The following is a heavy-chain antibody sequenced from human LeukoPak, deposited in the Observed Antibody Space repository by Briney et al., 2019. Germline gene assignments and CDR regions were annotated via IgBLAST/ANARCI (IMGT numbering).Heavy chain of an antibody. CDR3: ASPRPVYGDYEN. J-gene: IGHJ4*02. V-gene: IGHV4-39*01. Sequence: SETLSLTCTVSGGSISTSTYYWGWVRQPPGKGLEWIGSIYYTGRTYYNPSLKSRVTIYVDTSKNQFSLKLTSVTAADTAVYYCASPRPVYGDYENWGQGTLVTVSS. D-gene: IGHD4-17*01. CDR1: GGSISTSTYY. CDR2: IYYTGRT.